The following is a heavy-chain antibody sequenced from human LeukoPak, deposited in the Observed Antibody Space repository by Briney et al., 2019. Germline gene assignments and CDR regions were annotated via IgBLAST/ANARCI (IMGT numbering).Heavy chain of an antibody. D-gene: IGHD4-11*01. CDR1: AFTFSSYW. CDR2: INNDGSST. Sequence: GGSLRLSCAASAFTFSSYWMHWVRQAPGKGLVWVSRINNDGSSTSYADSVKGRFTISRDNAKNTLYLQMNSLRAENTAVYYCARGLVPGFLDYWGQGTPVTVSS. J-gene: IGHJ4*02. CDR3: ARGLVPGFLDY. V-gene: IGHV3-74*01.